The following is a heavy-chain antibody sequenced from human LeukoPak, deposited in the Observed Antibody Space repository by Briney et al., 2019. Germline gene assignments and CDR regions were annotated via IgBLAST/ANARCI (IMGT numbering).Heavy chain of an antibody. J-gene: IGHJ3*02. CDR2: IIPILGTA. CDR1: GGTFSSYA. Sequence: ASVKVSCKASGGTFSSYAISWVRQAPGQGLEWMGGIIPILGTANYAQKFQGRVTITADESTSTAYMELSSLRSEDTAVYYCAREVATKGDAFDIWGQGTMVTVSS. D-gene: IGHD5-24*01. CDR3: AREVATKGDAFDI. V-gene: IGHV1-69*13.